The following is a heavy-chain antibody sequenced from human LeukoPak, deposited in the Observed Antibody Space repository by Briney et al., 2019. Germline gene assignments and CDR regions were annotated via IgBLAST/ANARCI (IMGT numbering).Heavy chain of an antibody. CDR3: AREYGRGPTLSFDP. Sequence: PSETLSLTCAVSGGSISSGGYSWSWIRQPPGRGLEWIGYIFHSGSINYNPSLKSRVSISIDTSKNQFSLKVTSVTAADTAVYYCAREYGRGPTLSFDPWGQGTLATVSS. J-gene: IGHJ5*02. CDR2: IFHSGSI. CDR1: GGSISSGGYS. D-gene: IGHD4-17*01. V-gene: IGHV4-61*08.